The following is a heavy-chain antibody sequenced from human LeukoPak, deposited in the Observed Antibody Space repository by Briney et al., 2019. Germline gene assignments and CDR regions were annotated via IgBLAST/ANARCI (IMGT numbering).Heavy chain of an antibody. CDR3: ARDFFHSSESRPFDY. Sequence: GGSLRLSCAASGFTFGAYTINWVRQAPGKGLEWVSCIFSRSESILYADSVKGRFTISRDNAKNLLYLQMDSLRVEDTAVYYCARDFFHSSESRPFDYWGQGPLVTVSS. J-gene: IGHJ4*02. CDR2: IFSRSESI. D-gene: IGHD3-22*01. CDR1: GFTFGAYT. V-gene: IGHV3-21*06.